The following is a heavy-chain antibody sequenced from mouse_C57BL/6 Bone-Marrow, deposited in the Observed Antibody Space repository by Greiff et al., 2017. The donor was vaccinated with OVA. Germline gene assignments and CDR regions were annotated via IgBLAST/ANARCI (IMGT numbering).Heavy chain of an antibody. V-gene: IGHV1-9*01. CDR3: ARSSYDGYLGPYYAMDY. D-gene: IGHD2-3*01. CDR2: ILPGSGST. CDR1: GYTFTGYW. J-gene: IGHJ4*01. Sequence: VKLMESGAELMKPGASVKLSCKATGYTFTGYWIEWVKQRPGHGLEWIGEILPGSGSTNYNEKFKGKATFTADTSSNTAYMQLSSLTTEDSAIYYCARSSYDGYLGPYYAMDYWGQGTSVTVSS.